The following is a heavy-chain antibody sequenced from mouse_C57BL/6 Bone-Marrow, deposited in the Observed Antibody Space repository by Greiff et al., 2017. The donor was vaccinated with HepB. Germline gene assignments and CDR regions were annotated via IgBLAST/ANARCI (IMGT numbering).Heavy chain of an antibody. Sequence: QVQLQQSGAELARPGASVKMSCKASGYTFTSYTMHWVKQRPGQGLEWIGYINPSSGYTKYNQKFKDKATLTEDKSSSTAYMQLSSLKSEDSAVYYSALRSGVAYWGQGTLVTVSA. CDR1: GYTFTSYT. CDR3: ALRSGVAY. CDR2: INPSSGYT. J-gene: IGHJ3*01. D-gene: IGHD1-1*01. V-gene: IGHV1-4*01.